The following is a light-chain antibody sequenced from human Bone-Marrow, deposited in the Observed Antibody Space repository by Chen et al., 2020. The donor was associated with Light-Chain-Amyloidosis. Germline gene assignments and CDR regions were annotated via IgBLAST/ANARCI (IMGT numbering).Light chain of an antibody. CDR1: SSDVGSYNV. CDR3: CSYAGSSTLV. Sequence: QSALTQPASESGSPGQWITTSCTGTSSDVGSYNVVSWYQQHPGKDPKLMIYEGSKRPSGVSNRFSGSKSGNTASLTISGLQAEDEADYYCCSYAGSSTLVFGGGTKLTVL. J-gene: IGLJ2*01. V-gene: IGLV2-23*01. CDR2: EGS.